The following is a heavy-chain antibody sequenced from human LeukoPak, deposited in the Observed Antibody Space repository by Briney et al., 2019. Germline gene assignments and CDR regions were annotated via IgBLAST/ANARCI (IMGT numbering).Heavy chain of an antibody. CDR3: ARDTGSGGWLIDY. CDR1: GDSITSYF. Sequence: PSDTLSLTCTVSGDSITSYFWHWIRQPAGKALQWIGRIYTSGGPNYNPSLKSRVSMSVDTSKNQFSLKLTSVTAADTAVYYCARDTGSGGWLIDYWGQGTLVTVSS. V-gene: IGHV4-4*07. CDR2: IYTSGGP. J-gene: IGHJ4*02. D-gene: IGHD6-19*01.